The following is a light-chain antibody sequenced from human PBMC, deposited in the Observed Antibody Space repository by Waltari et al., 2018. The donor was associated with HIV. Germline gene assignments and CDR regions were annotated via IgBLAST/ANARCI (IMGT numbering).Light chain of an antibody. V-gene: IGLV2-8*01. CDR2: EVS. J-gene: IGLJ2*01. CDR3: SSYAGSNNAVV. CDR1: SSDVGVYNY. Sequence: QSALTQTPSASGYPGQSVTISCTGSSSDVGVYNYVSWYQQHPGKAPKLMLHEVSKRPSRVPERFSGSKSGKTASLTVSGLQSEDEADYYCSSYAGSNNAVVFGGGTKLTVL.